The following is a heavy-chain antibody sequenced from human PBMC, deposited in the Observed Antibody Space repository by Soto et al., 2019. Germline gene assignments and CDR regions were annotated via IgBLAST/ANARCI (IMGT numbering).Heavy chain of an antibody. CDR2: IYYSGTT. J-gene: IGHJ5*02. D-gene: IGHD2-8*01. CDR1: GGSISSGDGF. V-gene: IGHV4-30-4*01. CDR3: ARGPAMLSRNNWFDP. Sequence: QVQLQESGPGLAKPSQTLSLTCTVSGGSISSGDGFWSWIRQPPGKGLEWIGYIYYSGTTYYNPSLKRRGTMSVDSSKNQFSLNLKSVTGADTAVYYCARGPAMLSRNNWFDPWGQGTLVTVSS.